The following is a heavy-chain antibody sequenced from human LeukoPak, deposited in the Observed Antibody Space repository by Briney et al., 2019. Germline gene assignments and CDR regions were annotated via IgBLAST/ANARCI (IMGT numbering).Heavy chain of an antibody. CDR3: ARDPEKYYYGSGSYLGYFDY. Sequence: PGGSLRLSCAASGFTFSSYAMHWVRQAPGKGLEWVAVISYDGSNKYYADSVKGRFTISRDNSKNTLYLQMNSLRAEDTAVYYCARDPEKYYYGSGSYLGYFDYWGQGTLVTVSS. CDR1: GFTFSSYA. V-gene: IGHV3-30*04. CDR2: ISYDGSNK. J-gene: IGHJ4*02. D-gene: IGHD3-10*01.